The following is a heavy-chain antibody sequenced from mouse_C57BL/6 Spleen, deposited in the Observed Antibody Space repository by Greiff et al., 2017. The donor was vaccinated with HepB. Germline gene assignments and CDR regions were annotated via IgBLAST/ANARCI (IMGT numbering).Heavy chain of an antibody. V-gene: IGHV1-26*01. J-gene: IGHJ3*01. CDR1: GYTFTDYY. CDR2: INPNNGGT. CDR3: ARSGTWFSY. D-gene: IGHD1-3*01. Sequence: VQLQQSGPELVKPGASVKISCKASGYTFTDYYMNWVKQSHGKSLEWIGDINPNNGGTSYNQKFKGKATLTVDKSSSTAYMELRSLTSEDSAVYYCARSGTWFSYWGHGTLVTVSA.